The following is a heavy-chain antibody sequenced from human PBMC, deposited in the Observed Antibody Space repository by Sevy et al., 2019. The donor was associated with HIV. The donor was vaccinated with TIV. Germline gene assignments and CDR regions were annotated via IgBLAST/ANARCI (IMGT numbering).Heavy chain of an antibody. J-gene: IGHJ6*02. CDR3: ARGLGTAMVFYYYYGMDV. CDR2: ISYDGSNK. CDR1: GFTFSSYA. Sequence: GGSLRLSCAASGFTFSSYAMHWVRPAPGKGLECVAVISYDGSNKYYADSVKGRFTISRDNSKNTLYLQMNSLRAEDTAVYYCARGLGTAMVFYYYYGMDVWGQGTTVTVSS. D-gene: IGHD5-18*01. V-gene: IGHV3-30-3*01.